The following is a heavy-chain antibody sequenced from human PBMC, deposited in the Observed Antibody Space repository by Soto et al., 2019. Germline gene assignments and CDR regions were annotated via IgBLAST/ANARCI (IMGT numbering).Heavy chain of an antibody. CDR3: ARAPQPSLLFGVVIIWSDAFDI. D-gene: IGHD3-3*01. J-gene: IGHJ3*02. Sequence: AETLCLTCGVYGGSLSPYYGSWIRQPPGKGLEWIGEINHSGSTNYNPSLKSRVTISVDTSKNQFSLKLSSVTAADTAVYYCARAPQPSLLFGVVIIWSDAFDIWGQGTMVT. CDR1: GGSLSPYY. CDR2: INHSGST. V-gene: IGHV4-34*01.